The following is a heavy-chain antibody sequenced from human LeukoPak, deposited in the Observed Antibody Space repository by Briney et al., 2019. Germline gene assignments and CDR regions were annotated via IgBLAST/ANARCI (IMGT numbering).Heavy chain of an antibody. CDR3: ARDGDSSSLDY. J-gene: IGHJ4*02. CDR1: GGSISSYY. CDR2: IYYSGST. V-gene: IGHV4-59*01. D-gene: IGHD6-13*01. Sequence: SETLSLTCTVSGGSISSYYWSWIRQPPGKGLEWTGYIYYSGSTNYNPSLKSRVTISVDTSKNQFSLKLSSVTAADTAVYYCARDGDSSSLDYWGQGTLVTVSS.